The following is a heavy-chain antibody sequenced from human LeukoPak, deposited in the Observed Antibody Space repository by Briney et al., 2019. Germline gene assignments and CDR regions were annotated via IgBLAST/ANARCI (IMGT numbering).Heavy chain of an antibody. V-gene: IGHV3-48*03. Sequence: GGSLRLSCAASGFNFNTFEMTWVRQAPGMGLEWPSYISNSGDPIKYADSVKGRFTISRDSAENALYLQMNNLGADDTAVYYCAGGPQYTGSFPYWGQGTLVAVSS. CDR1: GFNFNTFE. CDR3: AGGPQYTGSFPY. CDR2: ISNSGDPI. D-gene: IGHD1-26*01. J-gene: IGHJ4*02.